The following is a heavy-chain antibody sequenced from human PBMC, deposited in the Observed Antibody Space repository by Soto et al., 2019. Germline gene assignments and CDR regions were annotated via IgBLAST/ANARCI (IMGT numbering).Heavy chain of an antibody. CDR3: AATPSRYYFDY. J-gene: IGHJ4*02. CDR2: IYSGGST. Sequence: QPGWSLRLSCAASGFTVSSNYMSWVRQAPGKGLEWVSVIYSGGSTYYADSVKGRFTISRDNSKNTLYLQMNSMRDEDTAVYYCAATPSRYYFDYWGQGTLVTVSS. D-gene: IGHD4-17*01. V-gene: IGHV3-53*01. CDR1: GFTVSSNY.